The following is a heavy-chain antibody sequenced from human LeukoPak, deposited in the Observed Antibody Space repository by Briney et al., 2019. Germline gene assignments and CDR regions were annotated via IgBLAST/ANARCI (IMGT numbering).Heavy chain of an antibody. V-gene: IGHV3-23*01. CDR3: AKHATVTTNHFDY. Sequence: PGGSLRLSCAASGFTFSSYAMSWVRQAPGKGLEWVSAISGSGGSTYYADSVKGRFTTSRDNSKNTLHLQMNSLRAEDTAVYYCAKHATVTTNHFDYWGQGTLVTVSS. CDR1: GFTFSSYA. J-gene: IGHJ4*02. CDR2: ISGSGGST. D-gene: IGHD4-17*01.